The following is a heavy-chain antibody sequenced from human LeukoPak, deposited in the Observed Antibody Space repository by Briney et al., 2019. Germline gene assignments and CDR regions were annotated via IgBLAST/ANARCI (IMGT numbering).Heavy chain of an antibody. J-gene: IGHJ6*01. CDR1: GFTFSSYS. V-gene: IGHV3-21*01. CDR2: ISSSGSYI. Sequence: GGSLRLSCAASGFTFSSYSMNWVRQAPGKGLEWVSSISSSGSYIYDADSVKGRFTISRDYAKNSLYLQMNSLRAEDTAVYYCATARALTRAGMDVWGQGTTVTVSS. CDR3: ATARALTRAGMDV.